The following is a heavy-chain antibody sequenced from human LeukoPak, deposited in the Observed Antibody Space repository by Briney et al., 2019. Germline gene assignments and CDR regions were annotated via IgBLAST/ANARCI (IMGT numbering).Heavy chain of an antibody. V-gene: IGHV3-30*03. CDR3: AAVEMATIGPFDY. CDR2: ISYDGSNK. Sequence: GGSLRLCYAASGFTFSSYGMHWVRQAPGKGLEWVAVISYDGSNKYYADSVKGRFTISRDNSKNTLYLQMNSLRAEDTAVYYCAAVEMATIGPFDYWGQGTLVTVSS. D-gene: IGHD5-24*01. CDR1: GFTFSSYG. J-gene: IGHJ4*02.